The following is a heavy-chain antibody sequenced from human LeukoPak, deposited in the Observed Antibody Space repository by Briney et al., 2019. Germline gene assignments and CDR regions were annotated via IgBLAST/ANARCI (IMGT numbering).Heavy chain of an antibody. CDR2: IYPGDSDT. CDR3: AKSTSSAYGVDV. CDR1: GYSFAYYW. J-gene: IGHJ6*02. Sequence: GESLQISCKGSGYSFAYYWIAWVRQMPGKGLEWMGIIYPGDSDTKYSPSFQGQVTISADKSISTAYLQLNSLKASDTAMYYCAKSTSSAYGVDVWGQGTTVTVSS. V-gene: IGHV5-51*01.